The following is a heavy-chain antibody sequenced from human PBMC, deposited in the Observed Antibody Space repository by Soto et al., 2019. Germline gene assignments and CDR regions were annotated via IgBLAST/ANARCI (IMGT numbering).Heavy chain of an antibody. CDR2: INAGNGNT. D-gene: IGHD6-13*01. J-gene: IGHJ4*02. CDR1: GYTFTSYA. Sequence: EASVKVSCKASGYTFTSYAMHWVRQAPGQRLEWMGWINAGNGNTKYSQKFQGRVTITRDTSASTAYMELSSLRSEDTAVYYCARGQQQLGAFDYWGQGTLVTVSS. CDR3: ARGQQQLGAFDY. V-gene: IGHV1-3*01.